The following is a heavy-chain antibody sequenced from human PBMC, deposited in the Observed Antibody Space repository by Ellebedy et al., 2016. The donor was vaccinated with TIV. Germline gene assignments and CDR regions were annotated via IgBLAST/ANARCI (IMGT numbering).Heavy chain of an antibody. D-gene: IGHD1-7*01. CDR2: IGSKGYGGTT. V-gene: IGHV3-49*04. Sequence: GGSLRLXXTASGFTFGDFAISWVRQAPGKGLEWVGFIGSKGYGGTTQYPASVKGRFTISRDDSKSIAYLQMNSLKTEDTALYYCTREAANWNYPYYYYNGMDVWGQGTTVTVSS. J-gene: IGHJ6*02. CDR1: GFTFGDFA. CDR3: TREAANWNYPYYYYNGMDV.